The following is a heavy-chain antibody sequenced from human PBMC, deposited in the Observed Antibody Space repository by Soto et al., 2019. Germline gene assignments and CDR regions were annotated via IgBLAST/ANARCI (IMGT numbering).Heavy chain of an antibody. CDR1: GVSIITSNYD. V-gene: IGHV4-61*05. CDR3: ARHEAGWYFGS. D-gene: IGHD6-25*01. J-gene: IGHJ4*02. CDR2: XYXXXXX. Sequence: SETLSLTCTVSGVSIITSNYDWGWIRQPPGKGLEXXGXXYXXXXXNXXPSLKSRVTISVDTSKNQFSLKLSSVTAADTAVYYCARHEAGWYFGSWGQGTLVTVSS.